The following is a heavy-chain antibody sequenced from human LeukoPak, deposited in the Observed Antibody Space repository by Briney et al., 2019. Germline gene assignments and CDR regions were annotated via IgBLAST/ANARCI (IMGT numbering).Heavy chain of an antibody. CDR2: IYYSGST. Sequence: SETLSLTCTVSGGSISGYYWSWIRQPPGKGLEWIGYIYYSGSTNYNPSLKSRVTISVDTSKNQFSLKLSSVTAADTAVYYCARCDYSNYFAPSYYFDYWGQGTLVTVSS. D-gene: IGHD4-11*01. V-gene: IGHV4-59*01. CDR3: ARCDYSNYFAPSYYFDY. J-gene: IGHJ4*02. CDR1: GGSISGYY.